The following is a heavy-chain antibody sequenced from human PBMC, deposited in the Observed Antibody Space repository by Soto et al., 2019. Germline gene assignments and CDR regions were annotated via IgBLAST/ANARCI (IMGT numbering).Heavy chain of an antibody. D-gene: IGHD6-6*01. CDR3: ARGEGMAARHDGYDI. CDR2: ISTSTANT. V-gene: IGHV1-18*04. Sequence: QVRLVQSGTEVKKPGASVKVSCKASGYTFTNYDVTWVRQAPGQGLKWMGWISTSTANTNYAQKLQGRVTMTTDTSASTAYMELRSLRSDDTAVYYCARGEGMAARHDGYDIWGQGTMVTVSS. CDR1: GYTFTNYD. J-gene: IGHJ3*02.